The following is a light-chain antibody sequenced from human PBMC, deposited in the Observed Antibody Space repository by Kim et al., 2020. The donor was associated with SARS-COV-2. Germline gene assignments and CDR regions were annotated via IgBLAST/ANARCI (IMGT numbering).Light chain of an antibody. V-gene: IGLV3-1*01. CDR3: QAWDSSTDVV. J-gene: IGLJ2*01. Sequence: VSPGQTSSSTCSGDKLVDKYACWYQHKPCQSPVLVIYQDSKRPSGIPERFSGSNSGNTATLTISGTQAMDEADYYCQAWDSSTDVVFGGGTQLTVL. CDR1: KLVDKY. CDR2: QDS.